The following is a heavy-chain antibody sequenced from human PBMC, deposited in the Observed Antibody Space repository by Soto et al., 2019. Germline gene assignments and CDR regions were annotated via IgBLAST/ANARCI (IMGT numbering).Heavy chain of an antibody. CDR3: ATNRRKYGDYLTDY. Sequence: EVQLVESGGGVVRPGGSLRLSCAASGFTFDDYGMSWVRQAPGKGLEWVSGINWNGGSKGYADSVKGRFTISRDNAKNSLYLKMISLRAEDTALYHCATNRRKYGDYLTDYWGQGTLVTVSS. CDR2: INWNGGSK. V-gene: IGHV3-20*01. D-gene: IGHD4-17*01. J-gene: IGHJ4*02. CDR1: GFTFDDYG.